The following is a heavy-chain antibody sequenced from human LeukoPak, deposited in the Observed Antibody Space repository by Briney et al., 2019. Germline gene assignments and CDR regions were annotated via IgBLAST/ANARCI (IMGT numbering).Heavy chain of an antibody. CDR2: INWNGGST. CDR3: ARDRRHPQYYDFWSGYYGYYYYGMDV. D-gene: IGHD3-3*01. V-gene: IGHV3-20*01. CDR1: GFTFDDYG. J-gene: IGHJ6*02. Sequence: GGSLRLSCAASGFTFDDYGMSWVRQAPGKGLEWVSGINWNGGSTGHADSVKGRFTISRDNAKNSLYLQMNSLRAEDTALYHCARDRRHPQYYDFWSGYYGYYYYGMDVWGQGTTVTVSS.